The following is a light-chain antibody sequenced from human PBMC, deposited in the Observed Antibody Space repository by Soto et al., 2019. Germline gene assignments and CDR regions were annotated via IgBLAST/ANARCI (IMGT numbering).Light chain of an antibody. J-gene: IGKJ3*01. CDR1: ESVHRN. Sequence: EMVMTQSPATLSVSPGERVTLSCRASESVHRNLAWYQQKPGQGPSLLIYYASTRATGVPDRFTGSGSGTEFPLTISSLQSEEFGVYHCQHYSNCPTTFGPGTKVEIK. CDR3: QHYSNCPTT. V-gene: IGKV3-15*01. CDR2: YAS.